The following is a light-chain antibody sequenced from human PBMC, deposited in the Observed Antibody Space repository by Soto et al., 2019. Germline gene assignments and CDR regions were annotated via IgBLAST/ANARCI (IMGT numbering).Light chain of an antibody. Sequence: EIVLTQSPGTLSLSPGERATLSCRAIQSVSSSYLAWYQQKPGQAPRLLIYGASSRATGIPDRFSGSGSGTDFTLTISRLEPEDFAVYYCQQCGSSPITFGQGTRLEIK. CDR1: QSVSSSY. CDR2: GAS. J-gene: IGKJ5*01. V-gene: IGKV3-20*01. CDR3: QQCGSSPIT.